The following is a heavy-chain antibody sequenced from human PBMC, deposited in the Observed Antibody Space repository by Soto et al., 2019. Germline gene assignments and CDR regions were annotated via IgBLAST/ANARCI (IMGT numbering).Heavy chain of an antibody. J-gene: IGHJ6*02. CDR2: IYYSGST. CDR3: ARAYSPQSVIQLWVPGYYYYGMDV. D-gene: IGHD5-18*01. CDR1: GGSISSGDYY. Sequence: PSETLSLTCTVSGGSISSGDYYWSWIRQPPGKGLEWIGYIYYSGSTYYNPSLKSRVTISVDTSKNQFSLKLSSVTAAGTAVYYCARAYSPQSVIQLWVPGYYYYGMDVWGQGTTVTVSS. V-gene: IGHV4-30-4*01.